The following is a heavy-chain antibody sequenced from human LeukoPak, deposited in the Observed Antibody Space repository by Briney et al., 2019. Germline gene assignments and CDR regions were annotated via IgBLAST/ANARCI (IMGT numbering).Heavy chain of an antibody. J-gene: IGHJ4*02. CDR2: VGSGGSSM. CDR3: ARGWTLDY. CDR1: GFTFSSYE. V-gene: IGHV3-48*03. Sequence: GGSLRLSCAASGFTFSSYEMNWVRQAPGMGLEWVAYVGSGGSSMHYADSVKGRFTISRDNAKNSLYLQMNSLRAEDTAVYYCARGWTLDYWGQGTLVTVSS. D-gene: IGHD1-1*01.